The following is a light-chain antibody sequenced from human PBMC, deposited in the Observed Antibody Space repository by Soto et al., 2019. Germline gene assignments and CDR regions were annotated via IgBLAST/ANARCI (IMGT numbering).Light chain of an antibody. Sequence: QSALTQPASVSGSPGQSITISCTGTSSDVGGFNYVSWYQQHPDKAPKLMIYEVTDRPSGVSNRFSGSKSGHTASLTISVLQSEDEADYYCSSYTSSSTLVFGGGTKLTVL. CDR3: SSYTSSSTLV. J-gene: IGLJ3*02. V-gene: IGLV2-14*01. CDR2: EVT. CDR1: SSDVGGFNY.